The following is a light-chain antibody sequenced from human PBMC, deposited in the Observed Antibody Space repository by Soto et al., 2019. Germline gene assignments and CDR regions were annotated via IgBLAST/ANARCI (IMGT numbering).Light chain of an antibody. V-gene: IGKV3-20*01. CDR2: GAS. J-gene: IGKJ1*01. CDR1: QTVNSIY. CDR3: QQYDTSPRT. Sequence: EIVLTQSPGTLSLYRGERATLSCRASQTVNSIYFAWYQRKPGQAPRLLIYGASNRATGIPDRFSGSGSGTDFTLTISRLEAEDFGVYYFQQYDTSPRTFGQGTKVEIK.